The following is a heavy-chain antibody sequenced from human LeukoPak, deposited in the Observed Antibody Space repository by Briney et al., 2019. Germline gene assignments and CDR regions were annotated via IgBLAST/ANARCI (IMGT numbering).Heavy chain of an antibody. CDR2: ISSSGSTI. J-gene: IGHJ3*02. CDR1: GFTFGDYY. D-gene: IGHD6-13*01. CDR3: ARTAAGTSFASDAFDI. V-gene: IGHV3-11*01. Sequence: PGGSLRLSCAASGFTFGDYYMSWIRQAPGKGLEWVSYISSSGSTIYYADSVKGRFTISRDNAKNSLYLQMNSLRAEDTAVYYCARTAAGTSFASDAFDIWGQGTMVTVSS.